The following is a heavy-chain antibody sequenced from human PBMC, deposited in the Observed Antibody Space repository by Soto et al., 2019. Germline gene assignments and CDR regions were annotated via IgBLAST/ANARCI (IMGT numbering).Heavy chain of an antibody. J-gene: IGHJ4*02. CDR2: IIPIFGTA. CDR1: GGTFSSYA. Sequence: GASVKVSCKASGGTFSSYAISWVGQAPGQGLEWMGGIIPIFGTANYAQKFQGRVTITADESTSTAYMELSSLRSEDTAVYYCARTNTPGLAANRPFEYWGQGTMLTVSS. V-gene: IGHV1-69*13. CDR3: ARTNTPGLAANRPFEY. D-gene: IGHD6-13*01.